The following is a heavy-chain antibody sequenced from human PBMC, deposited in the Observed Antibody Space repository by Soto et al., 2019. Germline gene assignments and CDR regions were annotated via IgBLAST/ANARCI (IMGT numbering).Heavy chain of an antibody. D-gene: IGHD2-2*01. J-gene: IGHJ4*02. Sequence: QVQLVESGGGVVQPGRSLRLSCAASGFTFSSDAMHWVRQALGKGLEWVAVISYDGSKKYYADSVKGRFTISRDNSKNTLYLQMKSLRAEDTAVYYWAGAYAAIAQGDYWGQGALVTVSS. CDR1: GFTFSSDA. V-gene: IGHV3-30-3*01. CDR2: ISYDGSKK. CDR3: AGAYAAIAQGDY.